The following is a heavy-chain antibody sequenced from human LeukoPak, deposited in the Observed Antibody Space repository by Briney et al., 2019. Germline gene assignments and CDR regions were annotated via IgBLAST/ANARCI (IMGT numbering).Heavy chain of an antibody. V-gene: IGHV3-30*18. Sequence: PGRSLRLSCAASGFTFSSYGMHWVRQAPGKGLEWVAVISYDGSNKYYADSVKGRFTISRDNSKNTLYLQMNSLRAEDTAVYYCAKDSGSYIFDYWGQGTLVTVSS. D-gene: IGHD1-26*01. CDR3: AKDSGSYIFDY. J-gene: IGHJ4*02. CDR1: GFTFSSYG. CDR2: ISYDGSNK.